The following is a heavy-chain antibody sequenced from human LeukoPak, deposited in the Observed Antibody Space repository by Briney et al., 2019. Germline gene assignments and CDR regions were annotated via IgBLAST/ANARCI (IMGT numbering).Heavy chain of an antibody. CDR1: GFIFSNAL. D-gene: IGHD1-26*01. V-gene: IGHV3-15*01. CDR2: MKSIVDGGTT. Sequence: PGGSLRLSCAGTGFIFSNALMGWVRQAPGKGLEWVGRMKSIVDGGTTDYAATVKGRFAISRDDSKTTLFLQMHSLKTEDTAVYYCITDKPYRGLRTFDYWGQGTMVTVSS. J-gene: IGHJ4*02. CDR3: ITDKPYRGLRTFDY.